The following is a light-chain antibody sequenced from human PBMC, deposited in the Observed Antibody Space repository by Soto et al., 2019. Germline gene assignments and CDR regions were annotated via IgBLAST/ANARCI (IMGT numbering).Light chain of an antibody. V-gene: IGLV2-11*01. CDR2: DVN. CDR1: SSDVGAYNF. CDR3: CSYAGSHTFVI. Sequence: QSALTQPRSVSGSPGQSVTISCTGTSSDVGAYNFVSWYQRHPGKAPKLIIYDVNKRFSGVPDRFSGSKSGNTASQTISGLQADDESDYYCCSYAGSHTFVIFGGGTKLTVL. J-gene: IGLJ2*01.